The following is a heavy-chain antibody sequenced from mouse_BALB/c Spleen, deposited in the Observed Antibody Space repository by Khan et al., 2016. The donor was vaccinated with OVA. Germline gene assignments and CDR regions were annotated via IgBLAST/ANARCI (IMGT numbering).Heavy chain of an antibody. CDR3: GQDGRSLDY. CDR1: GYTFTNYG. Sequence: QIQLVQSGPELKKPGETVKISCKASGYTFTNYGMNWVILAPGKGLKWMGWINTYTGEPTYGDDFKGRFAFSLETSASTAYLQINNLKDEGMGTYYGGQDGRSLDYWGQGTTLTVSS. J-gene: IGHJ2*01. CDR2: INTYTGEP. D-gene: IGHD1-1*01. V-gene: IGHV9-1*02.